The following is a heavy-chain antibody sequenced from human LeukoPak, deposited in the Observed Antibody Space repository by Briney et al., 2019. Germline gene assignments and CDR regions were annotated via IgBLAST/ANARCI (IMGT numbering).Heavy chain of an antibody. J-gene: IGHJ3*01. CDR1: GGSISSYY. V-gene: IGHV4-59*01. CDR2: ISYSGST. Sequence: PSETLSLTCTVSGGSISSYYWSWVRQPPGKGLEWIGYISYSGSTSNNPSLKSRVTISVDTSKNQFSLKMTSVTAADTAVYYCARGPKYGDVWGQRTVLTVSS. D-gene: IGHD2-8*01. CDR3: ARGPKYGDV.